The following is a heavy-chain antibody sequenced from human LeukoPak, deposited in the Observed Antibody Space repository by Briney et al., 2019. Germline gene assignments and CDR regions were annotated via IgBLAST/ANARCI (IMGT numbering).Heavy chain of an antibody. CDR1: GLIISNQW. CDR3: ARVLTAARPFDY. Sequence: GGSLRLSCEVSGLIISNQWISWVRQAPGKGLVWVSRINSDGSSTSYADSVKGRFTISRDNAKNTLYLQMNSLRAEDTAVYYCARVLTAARPFDYWGQGTLVTVSS. CDR2: INSDGSST. V-gene: IGHV3-74*01. D-gene: IGHD6-6*01. J-gene: IGHJ4*02.